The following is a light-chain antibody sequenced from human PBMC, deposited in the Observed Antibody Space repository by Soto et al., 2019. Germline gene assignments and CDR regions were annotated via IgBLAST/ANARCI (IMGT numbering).Light chain of an antibody. Sequence: AIQLTQSPSSLSASVGDRVTITCRASQDISSALAWYQQKPGKAPKLLIYDASCLESGVPSRFSGRGSGTDFTLTISSLQPEDFATYYCQEFNNYPLTFGGGTKVDIK. CDR3: QEFNNYPLT. J-gene: IGKJ4*01. V-gene: IGKV1D-13*01. CDR1: QDISSA. CDR2: DAS.